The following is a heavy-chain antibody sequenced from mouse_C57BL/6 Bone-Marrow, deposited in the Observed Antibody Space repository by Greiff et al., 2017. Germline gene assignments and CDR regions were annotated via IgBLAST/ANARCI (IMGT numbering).Heavy chain of an antibody. J-gene: IGHJ4*01. CDR3: TKEPPLGAMDY. Sequence: EVKLVESGEGLVKPGGSLKLSCAASGFTFSSYAMSWVRQTPEKRLEWVAYISSGGDYIYYADTVKGRFTISRDNARNTLYLQMSSLKSEDTAMYYCTKEPPLGAMDYWGQGTSVTVSS. CDR2: ISSGGDYI. CDR1: GFTFSSYA. V-gene: IGHV5-9-1*02. D-gene: IGHD6-1*01.